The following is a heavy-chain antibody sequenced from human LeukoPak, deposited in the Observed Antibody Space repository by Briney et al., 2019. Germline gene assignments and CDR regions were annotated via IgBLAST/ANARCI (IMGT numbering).Heavy chain of an antibody. CDR1: GGTFSSYA. V-gene: IGHV1-46*01. D-gene: IGHD1-7*01. Sequence: ASVKVPCKASGGTFSSYAISWVRQAPGQGLEWMGIINPSGGSTSYAQKFQGRVTMTRDMSTSTVYMELSSLRSEDTAVYYCARANWNYEYYFDYWGQGTLVTVSS. J-gene: IGHJ4*02. CDR3: ARANWNYEYYFDY. CDR2: INPSGGST.